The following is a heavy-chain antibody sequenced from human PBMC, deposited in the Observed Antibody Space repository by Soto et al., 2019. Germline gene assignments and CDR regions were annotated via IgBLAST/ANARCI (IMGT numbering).Heavy chain of an antibody. D-gene: IGHD2-15*01. J-gene: IGHJ6*02. CDR2: INPSGGRT. Sequence: ASVKVSCKASGYTFTTHYMHWVRQAPGQGLEWMGIINPSGGRTTYALKFQGRVSLTTDTSTSTVYMELSSLRSEDTAVYYCARSQGGSSSLDIYYYYYYGMDVWGQGTTVTVSS. CDR1: GYTFTTHY. V-gene: IGHV1-46*01. CDR3: ARSQGGSSSLDIYYYYYYGMDV.